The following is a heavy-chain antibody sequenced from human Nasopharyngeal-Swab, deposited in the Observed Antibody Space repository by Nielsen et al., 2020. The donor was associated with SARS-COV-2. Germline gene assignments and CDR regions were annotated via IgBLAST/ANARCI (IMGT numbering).Heavy chain of an antibody. V-gene: IGHV3-74*01. CDR1: GFSFRTYW. J-gene: IGHJ4*02. Sequence: GGSLRLSCAASGFSFRTYWMHWVRQSPGKGLLWVSRIDTDGAITNYADSVKGRFTISRDNAKNTLYLQMNSLRVEDTAIYYCVKSNFLDYWGQGAQVTVSS. D-gene: IGHD3-3*01. CDR2: IDTDGAIT. CDR3: VKSNFLDY.